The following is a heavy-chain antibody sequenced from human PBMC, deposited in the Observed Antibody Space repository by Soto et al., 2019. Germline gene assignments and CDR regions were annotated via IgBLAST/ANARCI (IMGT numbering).Heavy chain of an antibody. CDR3: ASDLSGRADV. J-gene: IGHJ6*02. V-gene: IGHV3-74*02. CDR2: MNEDGGTT. CDR1: GFTFSSYW. D-gene: IGHD3-10*01. Sequence: EVQLVESGGGLVRPGGSLRLSCAASGFTFSSYWMHWVRQAPGKGLVWVSRMNEDGGTTDYADSVKGRFTISRDNAKNTLDLQMKSLRVEDTAVYYCASDLSGRADVWGQGTTVTVSS.